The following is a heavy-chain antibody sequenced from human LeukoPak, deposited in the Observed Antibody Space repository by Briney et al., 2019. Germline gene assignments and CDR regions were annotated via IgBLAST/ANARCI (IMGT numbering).Heavy chain of an antibody. CDR2: IIPIFGTA. Sequence: GASVKVSCKASGGTFSSYAISWVRQAPGQGLEWMEGIIPIFGTANYAQKFQGRVTITADESTSTAYMELSSLRSEDTAVYYCAREGSGSPVPPGAFDIWGQGTMVTVSS. D-gene: IGHD3-10*01. CDR1: GGTFSSYA. CDR3: AREGSGSPVPPGAFDI. J-gene: IGHJ3*02. V-gene: IGHV1-69*01.